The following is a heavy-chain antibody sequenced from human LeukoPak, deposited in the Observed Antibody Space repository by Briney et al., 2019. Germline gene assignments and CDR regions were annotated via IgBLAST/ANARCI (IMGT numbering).Heavy chain of an antibody. CDR1: GFTFSSYA. V-gene: IGHV3-30-3*01. D-gene: IGHD6-13*01. CDR3: ARGDIIAAAGPELDY. Sequence: GGSLRLSCAASGFTFSSYAMHWVRQAPGKGLEWVAVISYDGSNKYYADSVKGRFTISRDNSKNTLYLQMNSLRAEDTAVYYCARGDIIAAAGPELDYWGQGTLVTVSS. CDR2: ISYDGSNK. J-gene: IGHJ4*02.